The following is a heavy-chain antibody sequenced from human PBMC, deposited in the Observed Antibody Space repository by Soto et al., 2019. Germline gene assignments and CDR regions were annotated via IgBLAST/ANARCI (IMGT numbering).Heavy chain of an antibody. CDR1: GGTFSSFT. CDR2: FIRVSGPA. Sequence: QVQLVQSGAEVKKPGSSVKVSCKASGGTFSSFTISWVRQAPGHGLEWMGGFIRVSGPAHYAQQFQGRVTLTADESSNTTYMELSSLRSADTAVYYCAKMICSGGSCYSGWFDPWGQGTLV. J-gene: IGHJ5*02. V-gene: IGHV1-69*01. D-gene: IGHD2-15*01. CDR3: AKMICSGGSCYSGWFDP.